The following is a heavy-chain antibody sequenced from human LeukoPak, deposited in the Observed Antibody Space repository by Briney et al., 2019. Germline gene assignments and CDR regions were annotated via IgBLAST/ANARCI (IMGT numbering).Heavy chain of an antibody. CDR3: AKGYTVAPDYYFDY. CDR1: GFTFSSYA. D-gene: IGHD5-12*01. Sequence: PGGSLRLSCAASGFTFSSYAMSWDRQAPGKGLEWVSAISGSGGSTYYADSVKGRFTISRDNSKNTLYLQMNSLRAEDTAVYYCAKGYTVAPDYYFDYWGQGTLVTVSS. J-gene: IGHJ4*02. CDR2: ISGSGGST. V-gene: IGHV3-23*01.